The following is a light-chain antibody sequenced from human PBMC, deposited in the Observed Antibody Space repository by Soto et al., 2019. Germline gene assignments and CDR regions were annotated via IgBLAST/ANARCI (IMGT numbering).Light chain of an antibody. CDR1: QSVNSN. V-gene: IGKV3-15*01. CDR2: GAS. Sequence: EIVMTQSPATVSVSPGERATLSCRASQSVNSNLVWYQQKPGQAPRLLIYGASTRATGIPARFSGSGSGTDFTLTISSLQSEDFALYYCQQYNNWLWTFGQGTRVDIK. J-gene: IGKJ1*01. CDR3: QQYNNWLWT.